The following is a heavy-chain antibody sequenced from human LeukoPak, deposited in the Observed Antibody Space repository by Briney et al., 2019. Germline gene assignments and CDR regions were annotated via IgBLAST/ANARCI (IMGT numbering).Heavy chain of an antibody. CDR1: GFTFSSYW. Sequence: GGSLRLSCVPPGFTFSSYWMHWVRPAPGKGLVWVSRINIDGSTINYADSVKGRFTISRDNAKNTLYLQMNSLRAEDTAVYYCARAGQYRFDYWGQGTLVTVSS. D-gene: IGHD2-2*01. V-gene: IGHV3-74*01. J-gene: IGHJ4*02. CDR2: INIDGSTI. CDR3: ARAGQYRFDY.